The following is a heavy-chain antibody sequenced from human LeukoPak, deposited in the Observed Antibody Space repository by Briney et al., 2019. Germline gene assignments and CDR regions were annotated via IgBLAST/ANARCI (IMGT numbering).Heavy chain of an antibody. CDR3: AREGYYVSGAPS. CDR2: IYTSGST. V-gene: IGHV4-61*02. Sequence: SETLSLTCTVSGGSISSGSYYWSWIRQPAGKGLEWIGRIYTSGSTNYNPSLKSRVTISVDTSKNQFSLKLSSVTAADTAVYYCAREGYYVSGAPSWGKGTSVTVSS. D-gene: IGHD3-10*01. CDR1: GGSISSGSYY. J-gene: IGHJ6*04.